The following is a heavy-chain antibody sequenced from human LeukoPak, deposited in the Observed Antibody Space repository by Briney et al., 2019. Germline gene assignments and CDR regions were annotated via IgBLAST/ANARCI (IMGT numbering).Heavy chain of an antibody. J-gene: IGHJ4*02. CDR2: ISGGGETT. D-gene: IGHD2-2*01. CDR1: GFTFSSYG. V-gene: IGHV3-23*01. CDR3: AAHQLGTDY. Sequence: GGSLRLSCAASGFTFSSYGMGWARQAPGKGLEWVSSISGGGETTYYADSVKGRFTISRDNSKNTLYLQMNSLRAEDTAVYYCAAHQLGTDYWGQGTLVTVSS.